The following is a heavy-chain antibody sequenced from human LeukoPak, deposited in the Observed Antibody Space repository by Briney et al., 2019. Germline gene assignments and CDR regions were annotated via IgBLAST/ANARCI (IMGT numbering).Heavy chain of an antibody. D-gene: IGHD3-10*01. CDR3: ARDTPFFYGSGLFDP. CDR1: GYTFTTYG. CDR2: IIPILGIA. Sequence: ASVKVSCKASGYTFTTYGITWLRQAPGQGLEWMGRIIPILGIANYAQKFQGRVTITADKSTSTAYMELSSLRSEDTAVYYCARDTPFFYGSGLFDPWGQGTLVTVSS. V-gene: IGHV1-69*04. J-gene: IGHJ5*02.